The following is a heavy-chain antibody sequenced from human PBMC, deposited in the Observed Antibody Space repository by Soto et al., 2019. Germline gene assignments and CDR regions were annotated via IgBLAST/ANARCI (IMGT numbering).Heavy chain of an antibody. Sequence: SETLYLTCTVSGGSISSSYWGCIRQSPGKALEGIGNCYHSRPINDNPSLKGRVTISLDRSKIQFSLKLTSVTAADTAMYYCARLWGYDKSGHNAPWGSGMDVWGPATTVPVS. D-gene: IGHD3-22*01. CDR3: ARLWGYDKSGHNAPWGSGMDV. V-gene: IGHV4-59*01. J-gene: IGHJ6*02. CDR2: CYHSRPI. CDR1: GGSISSSY.